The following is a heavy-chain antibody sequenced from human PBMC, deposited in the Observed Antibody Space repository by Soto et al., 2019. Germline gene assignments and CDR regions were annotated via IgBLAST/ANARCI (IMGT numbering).Heavy chain of an antibody. CDR2: IIPIFGTA. D-gene: IGHD3-22*01. V-gene: IGHV1-69*13. CDR3: ARLIYYDSSGYYYYYGMDV. J-gene: IGHJ6*02. CDR1: GGTFSSYA. Sequence: GASVKVSCKASGGTFSSYAISWVRQAPGQGLEWMGGIIPIFGTANYAQKFQGRVTITADESTSTAYMELSSLRSEDTAVYYCARLIYYDSSGYYYYYGMDVWGQGTTVTVSS.